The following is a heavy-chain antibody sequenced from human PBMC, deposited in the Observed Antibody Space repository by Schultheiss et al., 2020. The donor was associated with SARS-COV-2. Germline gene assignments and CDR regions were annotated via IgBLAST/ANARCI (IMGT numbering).Heavy chain of an antibody. Sequence: GESLKISCAASGFTFSSYGMHWVRQAPGKGLEWVAVIWYDGSNKYYADSVKGRFTISRDNSKNTLYLQMNSLRAEDTAVYYCARKTQGSGWSTNDCWGQGALVTVSS. D-gene: IGHD6-25*01. CDR1: GFTFSSYG. J-gene: IGHJ4*02. CDR2: IWYDGSNK. V-gene: IGHV3-33*01. CDR3: ARKTQGSGWSTNDC.